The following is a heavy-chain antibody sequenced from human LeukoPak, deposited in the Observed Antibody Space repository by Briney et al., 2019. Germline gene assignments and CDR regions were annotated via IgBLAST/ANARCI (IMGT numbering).Heavy chain of an antibody. D-gene: IGHD6-13*01. Sequence: QAGGSLRLSCAASGFTFSSYAMSWVRQAPGKGLEWVSAISGSGGSTYYADSVKGRFTISRDNSKNTLYLQMNSLRAEDTAVYYCASMKGSAAGTGHFDYWGQGTLVTVSS. CDR3: ASMKGSAAGTGHFDY. J-gene: IGHJ4*02. V-gene: IGHV3-23*01. CDR1: GFTFSSYA. CDR2: ISGSGGST.